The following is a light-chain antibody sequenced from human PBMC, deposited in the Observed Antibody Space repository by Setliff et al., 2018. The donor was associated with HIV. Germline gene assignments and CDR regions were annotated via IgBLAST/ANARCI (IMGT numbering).Light chain of an antibody. J-gene: IGLJ1*01. Sequence: QSALTQPAPVSGSPGQSITISCTGTSSDVGGYNYVSWCQQHPGKAPKLMTYEVSNRPAGVSNRFSGSKSGNTASLTISGLQAEDEADYYCSSYTSSSTLGVFGTGTKVTVL. CDR3: SSYTSSSTLGV. V-gene: IGLV2-14*01. CDR2: EVS. CDR1: SSDVGGYNY.